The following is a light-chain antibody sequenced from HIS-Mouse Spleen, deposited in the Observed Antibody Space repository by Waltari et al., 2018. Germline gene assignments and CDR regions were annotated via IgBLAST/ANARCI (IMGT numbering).Light chain of an antibody. J-gene: IGLJ2*01. Sequence: QSALTQPRSVSGSPVQSVTISCTGTSSDVGCSNYVYWYQQHPGKAPKHMIYDVRKRPSGVPDRFSGAKSGNTASLTISGLQAEDEDDYYCCSYAGSYTFDVVFGGGTKLTVL. CDR1: SSDVGCSNY. CDR2: DVR. V-gene: IGLV2-11*01. CDR3: CSYAGSYTFDVV.